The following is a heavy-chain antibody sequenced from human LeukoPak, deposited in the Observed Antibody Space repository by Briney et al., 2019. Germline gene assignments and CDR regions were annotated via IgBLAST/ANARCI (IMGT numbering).Heavy chain of an antibody. CDR2: INHSGST. J-gene: IGHJ4*02. CDR3: ARVAYDYDFWSGYYTGGREGFDY. V-gene: IGHV4-34*01. Sequence: PSETLSLTCAVYGGSFSGYYWSWIRQPPGKGLEWLGEINHSGSTNYNPSLKSRVTISVDTSKNQFSLKLSSVTAADTAVYYCARVAYDYDFWSGYYTGGREGFDYWGQGTLVTVSS. D-gene: IGHD3-3*01. CDR1: GGSFSGYY.